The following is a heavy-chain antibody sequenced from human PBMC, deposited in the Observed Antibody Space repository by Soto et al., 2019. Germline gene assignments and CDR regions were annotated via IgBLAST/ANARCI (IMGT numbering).Heavy chain of an antibody. Sequence: QVQLVQSGPEVQKPGASLKVSCKASGSTFTASGIGWCRQAPGQGLEWRGWTTVYNVHTEYSPKFLGRVVMTTDTSADTAYLELKSLRPDDAALYYCARWDDYGASDQYHFDQWGQGTLVTVS. D-gene: IGHD4-17*01. J-gene: IGHJ4*02. CDR3: ARWDDYGASDQYHFDQ. CDR2: TTVYNVHT. CDR1: GSTFTASG. V-gene: IGHV1-18*01.